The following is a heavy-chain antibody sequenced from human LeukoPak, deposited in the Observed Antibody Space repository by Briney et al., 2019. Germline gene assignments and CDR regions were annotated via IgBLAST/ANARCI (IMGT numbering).Heavy chain of an antibody. CDR1: GGTFSSYA. J-gene: IGHJ5*02. CDR2: IISIFDTA. Sequence: ASVKVSCKASGGTFSSYAISWVRQAPGQGLEWMGGIISIFDTANYAQKFQGRVTITADKFTSTAYMELSSLRSEDTAVYYCARVIKGYSSSWYVGRFDPWGQGTLVTVSS. V-gene: IGHV1-69*06. CDR3: ARVIKGYSSSWYVGRFDP. D-gene: IGHD6-13*01.